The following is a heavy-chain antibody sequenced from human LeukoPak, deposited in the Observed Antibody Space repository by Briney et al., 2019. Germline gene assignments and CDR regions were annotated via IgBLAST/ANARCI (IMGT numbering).Heavy chain of an antibody. CDR1: GGSISNYY. CDR2: IYYRGST. J-gene: IGHJ4*02. V-gene: IGHV4-59*08. CDR3: ARVHSGYDFGNRKYYYFDY. D-gene: IGHD5-12*01. Sequence: SETLSLTCTVSGGSISNYYWSWIRQHPGKGLEWIGYIYYRGSTNCNPSLKSRVTISVDTSKNQFSLKLSSVTAADTAVYYCARVHSGYDFGNRKYYYFDYWGQGTLVTVSS.